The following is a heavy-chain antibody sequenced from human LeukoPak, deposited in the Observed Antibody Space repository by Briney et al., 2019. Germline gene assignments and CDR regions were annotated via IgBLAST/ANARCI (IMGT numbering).Heavy chain of an antibody. J-gene: IGHJ4*02. V-gene: IGHV1-18*01. CDR1: GYTVTHYG. CDR3: SSSLAAGESYYFDS. D-gene: IGHD6-13*01. Sequence: ASVKVSGKASGYTVTHYGISWLRQAPGQGLEGMGGISAYSGNTNYAPKLQGRVILTTATSTSTAYMELRSLRSEDTAVYYCSSSLAAGESYYFDSWGPGTLVTVSS. CDR2: ISAYSGNT.